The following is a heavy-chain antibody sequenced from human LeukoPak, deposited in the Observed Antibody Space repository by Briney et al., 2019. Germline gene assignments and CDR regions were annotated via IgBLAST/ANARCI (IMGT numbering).Heavy chain of an antibody. J-gene: IGHJ4*02. D-gene: IGHD6-13*01. CDR1: GYTFTSYY. Sequence: ASVKVSCKASGYTFTSYYMHWVRQAPGQGLEWMGIINPSGGSTSYAQKFQGRVTMTRDTSTSTVYMELSSLRSEDTAVYYCARGVGGQQLVRPWDFDYWGQGTLVTVSS. CDR3: ARGVGGQQLVRPWDFDY. CDR2: INPSGGST. V-gene: IGHV1-46*01.